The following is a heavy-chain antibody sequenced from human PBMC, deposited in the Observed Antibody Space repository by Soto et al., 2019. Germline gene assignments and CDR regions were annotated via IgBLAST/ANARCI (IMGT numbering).Heavy chain of an antibody. D-gene: IGHD2-2*01. CDR2: IYYSGST. J-gene: IGHJ6*03. CDR3: ARADRGYCSSTSCRDFYYYYYMDV. V-gene: IGHV4-59*01. Sequence: SETLSFTCTVSGGSISSYYWSWIRQPPGKGLEWIGYIYYSGSTNYNPSLKSRVTISVDTSKNQFSLKLSSVTAADTAVYYCARADRGYCSSTSCRDFYYYYYMDVWGKGTTVTVSS. CDR1: GGSISSYY.